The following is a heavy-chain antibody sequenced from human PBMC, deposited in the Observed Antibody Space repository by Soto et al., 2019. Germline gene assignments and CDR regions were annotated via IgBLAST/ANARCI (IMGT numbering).Heavy chain of an antibody. CDR1: GFTFSSYS. Sequence: EVQLVESGGGLVKPGGSLRLSCAASGFTFSSYSMNWVRQAPGKGLEWVSSISSSSSYIYYADSVKGRFTISRDNAKNSLYLQMNSLTAEDTAVYYCERGPSIFRIGYYYGMDVWGQGTTVTVSS. V-gene: IGHV3-21*01. CDR3: ERGPSIFRIGYYYGMDV. J-gene: IGHJ6*02. D-gene: IGHD3-9*01. CDR2: ISSSSSYI.